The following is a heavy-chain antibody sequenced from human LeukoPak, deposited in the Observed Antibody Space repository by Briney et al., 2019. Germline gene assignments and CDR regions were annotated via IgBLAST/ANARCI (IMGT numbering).Heavy chain of an antibody. Sequence: ASVKVSCKASGYTFTSYAMNWVRQARGRGLEWMGWINTNTGNPTYAQGFTGRFVFSLDTSVSTAYLQISSLKAEDTAVYYCARGGGYYDSSGLDYWGQGTLVTVSS. CDR2: INTNTGNP. CDR3: ARGGGYYDSSGLDY. CDR1: GYTFTSYA. V-gene: IGHV7-4-1*02. J-gene: IGHJ4*02. D-gene: IGHD3-22*01.